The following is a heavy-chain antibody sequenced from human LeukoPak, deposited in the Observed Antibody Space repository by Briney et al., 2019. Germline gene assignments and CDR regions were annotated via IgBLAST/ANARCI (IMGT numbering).Heavy chain of an antibody. CDR2: IYHSGST. CDR3: ARGRYFDWLLLDY. Sequence: SETLSLTCTVSGGSISSSSYYWGWIRQPPGKGLEWIGYIYHSGSTYYNPSLKSRVTISVDRSKNQFSLKLSSVTAADTAVYYCARGRYFDWLLLDYWGQGTLVTVSS. CDR1: GGSISSSSYY. V-gene: IGHV4-39*07. D-gene: IGHD3-9*01. J-gene: IGHJ4*02.